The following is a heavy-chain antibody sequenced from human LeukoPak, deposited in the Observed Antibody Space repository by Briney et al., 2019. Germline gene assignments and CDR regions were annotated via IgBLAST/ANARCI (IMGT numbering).Heavy chain of an antibody. CDR3: ARGPTFVVVPAAADY. D-gene: IGHD2-2*01. Sequence: ASVKVSCKASGYTFTSYGISWVRQAPGQGLEWMGWISAYNGNTIYAQKLQGRVTMTTDTSTSTAYMELRSLRSDDTAVYYCARGPTFVVVPAAADYWGQGTLVTVSS. CDR1: GYTFTSYG. CDR2: ISAYNGNT. V-gene: IGHV1-18*01. J-gene: IGHJ4*02.